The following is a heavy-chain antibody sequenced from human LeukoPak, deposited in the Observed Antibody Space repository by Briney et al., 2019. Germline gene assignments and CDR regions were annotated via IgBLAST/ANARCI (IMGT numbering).Heavy chain of an antibody. D-gene: IGHD3-3*01. CDR1: GGSISSGGYS. J-gene: IGHJ4*02. V-gene: IGHV4-30-2*02. CDR3: ARFSGGTSRVDY. Sequence: SQTLSLTCAVSGGSISSGGYSWSWIRQPPGKGLEWIGYIYHSGSTNYNPSLKSRVTISADTSKNQFSLKLSSVTAADTAIHYCARFSGGTSRVDYWGQGTLVTVSS. CDR2: IYHSGST.